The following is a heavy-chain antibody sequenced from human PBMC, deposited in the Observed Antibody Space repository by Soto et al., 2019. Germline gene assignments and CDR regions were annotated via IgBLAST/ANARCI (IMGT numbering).Heavy chain of an antibody. Sequence: QVQLVQSGAEVKKPGSSVKVSCKASGGTFSNYPVSWVRQAPGQGLEWMGGIIPIFGTVNYAQKFQGRLTITADESPSTAYMELSSLRSDDTDVYYCARGNHRWLQLWYFDLWGRGTLVTVSS. D-gene: IGHD5-12*01. CDR2: IIPIFGTV. V-gene: IGHV1-69*12. CDR3: ARGNHRWLQLWYFDL. J-gene: IGHJ2*01. CDR1: GGTFSNYP.